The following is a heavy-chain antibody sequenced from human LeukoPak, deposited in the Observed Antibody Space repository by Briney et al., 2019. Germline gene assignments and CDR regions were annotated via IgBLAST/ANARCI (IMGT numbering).Heavy chain of an antibody. V-gene: IGHV4-34*01. CDR2: INHSGST. CDR1: GGSFSGYY. CDR3: ARRGYGMATRGGYFDY. D-gene: IGHD5-24*01. J-gene: IGHJ4*02. Sequence: SETLSLTCAVYGGSFSGYYWSWIRQPPGKGLEWFGEINHSGSTNYNPSLKSPVTISVVTIKNQFSLKLSSVTAADTAVYDWARRGYGMATRGGYFDYWGQGTLVTVAS.